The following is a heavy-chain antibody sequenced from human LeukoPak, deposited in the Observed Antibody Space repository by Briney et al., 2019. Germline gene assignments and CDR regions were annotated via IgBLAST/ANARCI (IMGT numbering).Heavy chain of an antibody. CDR1: GDSVPSSSAT. Sequence: SQTLSLTCAISGDSVPSSSATWNWIRQSPSRGLEWLGRTYYRSKWYNDYAVSVKSRITINPDTSKNQFSLQLNSVTPEDTAVYFCARGGDRPGRYYYYGMDVWGQGTTVTVSS. CDR2: TYYRSKWYN. J-gene: IGHJ6*02. CDR3: ARGGDRPGRYYYYGMDV. V-gene: IGHV6-1*01. D-gene: IGHD3-16*01.